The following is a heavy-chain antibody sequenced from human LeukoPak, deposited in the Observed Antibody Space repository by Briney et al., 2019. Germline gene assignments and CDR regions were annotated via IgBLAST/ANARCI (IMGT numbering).Heavy chain of an antibody. D-gene: IGHD3-3*01. CDR2: ISYDGSNK. CDR3: ARADFWSGSKTVDY. V-gene: IGHV3-30*14. J-gene: IGHJ4*02. Sequence: PGRSLRLSCAASRFTFSSYAMHWVRQAPGKGLEWVAVISYDGSNKFYADSVKGRFTISRDNSMNTLYLQMNSLRAEDTGVYYCARADFWSGSKTVDYWGQGTLVTVSS. CDR1: RFTFSSYA.